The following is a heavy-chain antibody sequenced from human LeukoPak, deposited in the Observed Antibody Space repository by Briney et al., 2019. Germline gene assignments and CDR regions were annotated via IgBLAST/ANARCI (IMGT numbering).Heavy chain of an antibody. CDR2: INPNSGAT. J-gene: IGHJ4*02. D-gene: IGHD1-14*01. CDR1: GYTFTGYH. V-gene: IGHV1-2*02. Sequence: ASVKVSCKPSGYTFTGYHMHWVRQAPGQGLEWMAWINPNSGATDYAQKFQGRVTMTRDTSTSTAYVELSRLRSDDTAVYYCARLNGNHFDYWGQGTLVTVSS. CDR3: ARLNGNHFDY.